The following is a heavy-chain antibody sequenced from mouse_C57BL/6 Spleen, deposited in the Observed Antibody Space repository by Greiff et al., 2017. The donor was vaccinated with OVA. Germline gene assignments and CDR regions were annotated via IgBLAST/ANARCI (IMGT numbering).Heavy chain of an antibody. CDR2: IDPSDSYT. V-gene: IGHV1-69*01. D-gene: IGHD1-1*01. J-gene: IGHJ4*01. CDR1: GYTFTSYW. CDR3: ARSTTVVEDYAMDY. Sequence: QVQLKQPGAELVMPGASVKLSCKASGYTFTSYWMHWVKQRPGQGLEWIGEIDPSDSYTNYNQKFKGKSTLTVDKSSSTASMQLSSLTSEDSAVYYCARSTTVVEDYAMDYWVKEPQSPSPQ.